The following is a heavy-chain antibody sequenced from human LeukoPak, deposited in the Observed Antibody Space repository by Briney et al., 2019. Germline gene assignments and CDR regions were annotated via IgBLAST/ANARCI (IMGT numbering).Heavy chain of an antibody. Sequence: GGSLRLSCAASGFTFSSYAMSWVRQAPGKGLEWVSSISSSSSYIYYADSVKGRFTISRDNAKNSLYLQMNSLRAEDTAVYYCARAQYGPLRGSSYYGMDVWGQGTTVTVSS. D-gene: IGHD1-26*01. CDR3: ARAQYGPLRGSSYYGMDV. V-gene: IGHV3-21*01. J-gene: IGHJ6*02. CDR2: ISSSSSYI. CDR1: GFTFSSYA.